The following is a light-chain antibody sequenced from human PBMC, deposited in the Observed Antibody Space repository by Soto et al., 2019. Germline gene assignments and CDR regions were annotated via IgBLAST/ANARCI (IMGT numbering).Light chain of an antibody. CDR3: QQYDKLPWT. V-gene: IGKV1-33*01. CDR1: QDISNY. J-gene: IGKJ1*01. CDR2: DAS. Sequence: DIQMTQSPSSLSASVGDRVTITCQASQDISNYLNWYQQKPGKAPKLLIYDASNLETGVPSRFSGSGSGTDFTFTISSLQPEDIATYYCQQYDKLPWTFGRGTKVEIK.